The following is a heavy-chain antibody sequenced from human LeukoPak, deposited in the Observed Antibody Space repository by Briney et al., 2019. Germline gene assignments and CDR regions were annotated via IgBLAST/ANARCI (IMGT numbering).Heavy chain of an antibody. CDR1: GFTFSSYS. D-gene: IGHD4-11*01. CDR2: ISSSSSYI. CDR3: TGHHQAYSRTY. V-gene: IGHV3-21*01. J-gene: IGHJ4*02. Sequence: GGSLRLSCAASGFTFSSYSMNWVRQAPGKGLEWVSSISSSSSYIYYADSVKGRFTISRDNAKGTLYLQMSSLRAEDTAVYYCTGHHQAYSRTYWGQGTLVTVSS.